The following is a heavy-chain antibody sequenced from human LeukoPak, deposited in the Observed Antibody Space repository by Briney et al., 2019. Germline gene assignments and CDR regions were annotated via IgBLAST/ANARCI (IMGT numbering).Heavy chain of an antibody. CDR3: ARGGADDEWELTFDY. J-gene: IGHJ4*02. V-gene: IGHV4-38-2*01. CDR1: GYSISSGYY. CDR2: IYHSGST. Sequence: SETLSLTCAVSGYSISSGYYWGWIRQSPEKGLEWIGEIYHSGSTNYNPSLKSRVTISVDTSKNQFSLKLSSVTAADTAVYYCARGGADDEWELTFDYWGQGTLVTVSS. D-gene: IGHD1-26*01.